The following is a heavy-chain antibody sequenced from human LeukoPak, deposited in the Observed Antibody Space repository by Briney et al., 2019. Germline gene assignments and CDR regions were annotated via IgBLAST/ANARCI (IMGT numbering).Heavy chain of an antibody. Sequence: PGGSLRLSCAASGFTFSSYAMHWVRQAPGKGLEWVAVISYDGSNKYYADSVKGGFTISRDNSKNTLYLQMNSLRAEDTAVYYCARAMVRGVPWPLSYGMDVWGQGTTVTVSS. V-gene: IGHV3-30-3*01. CDR2: ISYDGSNK. D-gene: IGHD3-10*01. J-gene: IGHJ6*02. CDR1: GFTFSSYA. CDR3: ARAMVRGVPWPLSYGMDV.